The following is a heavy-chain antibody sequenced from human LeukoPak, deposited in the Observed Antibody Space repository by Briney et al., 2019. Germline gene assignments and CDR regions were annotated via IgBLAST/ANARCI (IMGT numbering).Heavy chain of an antibody. Sequence: SETLSLTCTVSGGSISSYYWSWVRQPPGKGLEWIGYIYYSGSTNYNPSLKSRVTISVDTSKNQFSLKLSSVTAADTAVYYCARGGSPVGATNDYWGQGTLVTVSS. CDR2: IYYSGST. J-gene: IGHJ4*02. V-gene: IGHV4-59*01. CDR1: GGSISSYY. CDR3: ARGGSPVGATNDY. D-gene: IGHD1-26*01.